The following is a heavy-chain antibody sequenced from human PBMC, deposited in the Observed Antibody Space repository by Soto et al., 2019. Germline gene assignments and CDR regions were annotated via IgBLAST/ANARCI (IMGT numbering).Heavy chain of an antibody. Sequence: SETLSLTCPVSGGSVSSGSFYWTWIRQPPGKGLEWIGYIYNSETTNYNPSLKRRVTMLVDTSKNQFSLILSSVTAADTAVYYCARFQAGSSFDYWGQGTLVTVSS. CDR2: IYNSETT. J-gene: IGHJ4*02. V-gene: IGHV4-61*01. D-gene: IGHD3-10*01. CDR3: ARFQAGSSFDY. CDR1: GGSVSSGSFY.